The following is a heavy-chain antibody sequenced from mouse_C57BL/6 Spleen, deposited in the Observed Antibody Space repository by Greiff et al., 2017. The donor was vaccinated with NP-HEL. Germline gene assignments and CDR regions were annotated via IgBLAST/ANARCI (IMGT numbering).Heavy chain of an antibody. J-gene: IGHJ2*01. D-gene: IGHD1-1*01. CDR2: IYPRSGNT. V-gene: IGHV1-81*01. CDR1: GYTFTSYG. CDR3: DRSPRYGSSYGYFDY. Sequence: VKVVESGAELARPGASVKLSCKASGYTFTSYGISWVKQRTGQGLEWIGEIYPRSGNTYYNEKFKGKATLTADKSSSTAYMELRSLTSEDSAVYVWDRSPRYGSSYGYFDYWGQGTTLTVSS.